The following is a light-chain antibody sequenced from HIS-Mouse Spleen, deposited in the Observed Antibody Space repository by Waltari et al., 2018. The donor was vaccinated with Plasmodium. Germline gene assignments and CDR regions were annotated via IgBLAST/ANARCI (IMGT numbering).Light chain of an antibody. J-gene: IGLJ3*02. CDR1: ALPKKY. Sequence: SYELTQPPSVSVSPGQTARITCSGDALPKKYASWYQQKSGQAPVLLIYEDSNRPSGIPERFSGSSSGTMATLTISGAQVEDEADYYCYSTDSSGNHRVFGGGTKLTVL. V-gene: IGLV3-10*01. CDR2: EDS. CDR3: YSTDSSGNHRV.